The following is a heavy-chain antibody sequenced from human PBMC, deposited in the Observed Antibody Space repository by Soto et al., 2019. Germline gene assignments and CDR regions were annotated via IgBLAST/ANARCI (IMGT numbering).Heavy chain of an antibody. D-gene: IGHD2-21*02. CDR2: IYYSGST. V-gene: IGHV4-59*08. J-gene: IGHJ5*02. CDR3: VIVRRLGDLLVS. CDR1: GGSISSYY. Sequence: PSETLSLTCTVSGGSISSYYWSWIRQPSGKGLEWIGCIYYSGSTNYNPYLKSRDTISVDKSENQFSLRLTSVNAVETAVYYFVIVRRLGDLLVSWGQGTLVTVSS.